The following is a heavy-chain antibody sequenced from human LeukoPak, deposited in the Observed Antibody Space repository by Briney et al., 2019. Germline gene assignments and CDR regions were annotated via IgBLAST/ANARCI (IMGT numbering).Heavy chain of an antibody. Sequence: ASVKVSCKASGYTFTGYYMHWVRQAPGQGLEWMGWMNPNSGNTGYAQKFQGRVTMTRNTSISTAYMELSSLRSEDTAVYYCARDRNVLRLGGNWFDPWGQGTLVTVSS. CDR1: GYTFTGYY. V-gene: IGHV1-8*02. CDR2: MNPNSGNT. D-gene: IGHD3-3*01. J-gene: IGHJ5*02. CDR3: ARDRNVLRLGGNWFDP.